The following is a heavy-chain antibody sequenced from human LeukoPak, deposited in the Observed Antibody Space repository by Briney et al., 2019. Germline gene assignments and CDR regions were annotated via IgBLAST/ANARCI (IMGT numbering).Heavy chain of an antibody. D-gene: IGHD3-10*01. CDR3: ATERSGSYYNGDAAFDI. CDR1: GYTLTELS. Sequence: ASVKVSCKVSGYTLTELSMHWVRQAPRKGLEWMGGFDPEDGETIYAQKFQGRVTMTEDTSTDTAYMELSSLRSEDTAVYYCATERSGSYYNGDAAFDIWGQGTMVTVSS. CDR2: FDPEDGET. V-gene: IGHV1-24*01. J-gene: IGHJ3*02.